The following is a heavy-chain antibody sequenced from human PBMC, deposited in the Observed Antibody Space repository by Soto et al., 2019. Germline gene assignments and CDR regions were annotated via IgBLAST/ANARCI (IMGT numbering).Heavy chain of an antibody. CDR3: AKDRVGLLWFGELSYFDY. CDR2: ISGSGGST. V-gene: IGHV3-23*01. CDR1: GFTFSSYA. J-gene: IGHJ4*02. Sequence: GGSLRLSCAASGFTFSSYAMSWVRQAPGKGLEWVSAISGSGGSTYYADSVKGRFTISRDNPKNTLYLQMNSLRAEDTAVYYCAKDRVGLLWFGELSYFDYWGQGTLVTVSS. D-gene: IGHD3-10*01.